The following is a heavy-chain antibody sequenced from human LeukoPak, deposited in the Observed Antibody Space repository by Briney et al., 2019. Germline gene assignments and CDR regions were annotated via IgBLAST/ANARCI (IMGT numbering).Heavy chain of an antibody. CDR1: GFTFSSYA. V-gene: IGHV3-30-3*01. Sequence: PGRSLRLSCAASGFTFSSYAMHWVRLAPGKGLEWVAVISYDGSNKYYADSVKGRFTISRDNSKNTLYLQMNSLRAEDTAVYYCARDTVTTYNNWFDPWGQGTLVTVSS. CDR2: ISYDGSNK. J-gene: IGHJ5*02. CDR3: ARDTVTTYNNWFDP. D-gene: IGHD4-17*01.